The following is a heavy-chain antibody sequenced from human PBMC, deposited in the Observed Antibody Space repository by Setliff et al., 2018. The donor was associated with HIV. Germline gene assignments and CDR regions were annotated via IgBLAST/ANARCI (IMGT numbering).Heavy chain of an antibody. Sequence: NPSETLSLTCAVSGYSISSGYYWAWIRQPPGKGLEWIGYIYHAGNTYYNPSLESRVSMSVDTSTNQVSLQLSSVTAADTAVYYCARGKSGSYDAYDMWGQGTMVTVSS. CDR3: ARGKSGSYDAYDM. D-gene: IGHD5-12*01. J-gene: IGHJ3*02. CDR1: GYSISSGYY. V-gene: IGHV4-38-2*01. CDR2: IYHAGNT.